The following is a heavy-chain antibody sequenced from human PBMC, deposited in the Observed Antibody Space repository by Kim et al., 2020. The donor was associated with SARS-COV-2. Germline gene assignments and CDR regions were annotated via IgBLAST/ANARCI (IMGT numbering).Heavy chain of an antibody. D-gene: IGHD3-10*01. J-gene: IGHJ6*02. Sequence: GGSLRLSCAASGFTFSSYSMNWVRQAPGKGLEWVSSISSSSSYIYYADSVKGRFTISRDNAKNSLYLQMNSLRAEDTAVYYCARDWRSNYYGSGSRVYGMDVWGQGTTVTVSS. CDR1: GFTFSSYS. V-gene: IGHV3-21*01. CDR3: ARDWRSNYYGSGSRVYGMDV. CDR2: ISSSSSYI.